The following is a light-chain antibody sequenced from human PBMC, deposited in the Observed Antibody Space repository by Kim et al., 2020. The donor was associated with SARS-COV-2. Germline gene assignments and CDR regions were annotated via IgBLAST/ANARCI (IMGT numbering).Light chain of an antibody. CDR1: QSVSSSY. V-gene: IGKV3-20*01. Sequence: SPGERATLSCRASQSVSSSYLSWYQQKPGQAPRLLIYGASSRATGIPDRFSGSGSGTDFTLTISRLEPEDFAVYYCQQYGSSPLTFGGGTKVDIK. J-gene: IGKJ4*01. CDR3: QQYGSSPLT. CDR2: GAS.